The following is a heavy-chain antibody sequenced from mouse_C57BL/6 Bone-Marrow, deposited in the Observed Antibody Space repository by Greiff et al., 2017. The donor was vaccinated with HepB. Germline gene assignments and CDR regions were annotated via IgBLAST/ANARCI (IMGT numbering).Heavy chain of an antibody. Sequence: VQLVESGAELMKPGASVKLSCKATGYTFTGYWIHWVKQRPGHGLEWIGEIFPGSGNTNYNEKFKGKATFTADTASNTTYMQLSSLTTKDSAIYDCARITTVNYFDYWCRGTTLTVSS. CDR1: GYTFTGYW. V-gene: IGHV1-9*01. CDR2: IFPGSGNT. CDR3: ARITTVNYFDY. D-gene: IGHD1-1*01. J-gene: IGHJ2*01.